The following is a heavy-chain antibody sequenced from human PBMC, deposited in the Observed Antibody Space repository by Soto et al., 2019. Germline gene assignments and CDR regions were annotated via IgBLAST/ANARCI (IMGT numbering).Heavy chain of an antibody. CDR1: GGSFTYT. CDR3: ARLHSHGTYGMDV. D-gene: IGHD5-18*01. Sequence: SVKFSFKSSGGSFTYTLSCVREAPGQGLEWMGGIIPIFGTANYAQKFQGRVTITADESTKTAYMELSTLRSEDTAVYYCARLHSHGTYGMDVWGQGTTVTVSS. CDR2: IIPIFGTA. V-gene: IGHV1-69*13. J-gene: IGHJ6*02.